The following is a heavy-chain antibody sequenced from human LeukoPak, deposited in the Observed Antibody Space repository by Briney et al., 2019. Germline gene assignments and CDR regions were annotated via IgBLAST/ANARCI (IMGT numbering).Heavy chain of an antibody. J-gene: IGHJ4*02. CDR3: ARHRDGYNYDY. D-gene: IGHD5-24*01. V-gene: IGHV5-51*01. CDR2: IYPGDSDT. Sequence: GGSLKISCQGSGYRFTSYWIGWVRPVPGEGLEWRGIIYPGDSDTRYSPSFQGQVTISADKPISTAYLQWSSLKASDTAMYYCARHRDGYNYDYWGQGTLVTVSS. CDR1: GYRFTSYW.